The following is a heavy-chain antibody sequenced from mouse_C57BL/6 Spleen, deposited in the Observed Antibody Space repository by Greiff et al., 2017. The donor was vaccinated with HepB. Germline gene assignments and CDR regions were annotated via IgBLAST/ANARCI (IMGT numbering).Heavy chain of an antibody. V-gene: IGHV7-3*01. Sequence: EVHLVESGGGLVQPGGSLSLSCAASGFTFTDYYMSWVRQPPGKALEWLGFIRNKANGYTTEYSASVKGRFTISRDNSQSILYLQMNALRAEDSATYYCERYGIYYDYVYDAMDYWGQGTSVTVSS. CDR2: IRNKANGYTT. D-gene: IGHD2-4*01. CDR3: ERYGIYYDYVYDAMDY. CDR1: GFTFTDYY. J-gene: IGHJ4*01.